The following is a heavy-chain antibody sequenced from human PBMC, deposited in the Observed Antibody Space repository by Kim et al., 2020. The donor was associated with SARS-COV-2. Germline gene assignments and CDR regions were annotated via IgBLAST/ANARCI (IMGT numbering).Heavy chain of an antibody. J-gene: IGHJ4*02. Sequence: GGSLRLSCAASGFTFSSYSMNWVRQAPGKGLEWVSSISSSSSYIYYADSVKGRFTISRDNAKNSLYLQMNSLRAEDTAVYYCARARDIYEQQLVSPNDYWGQGTLVTVSS. CDR3: ARARDIYEQQLVSPNDY. V-gene: IGHV3-21*01. CDR2: ISSSSSYI. D-gene: IGHD6-13*01. CDR1: GFTFSSYS.